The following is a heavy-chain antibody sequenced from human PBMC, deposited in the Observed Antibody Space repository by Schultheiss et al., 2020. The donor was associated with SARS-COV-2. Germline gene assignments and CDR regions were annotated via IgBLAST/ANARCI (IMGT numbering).Heavy chain of an antibody. CDR2: INPNSGGT. D-gene: IGHD2-15*01. V-gene: IGHV1-2*06. CDR3: ARCEIPLAAPDDP. CDR1: GGTFSSYA. J-gene: IGHJ5*02. Sequence: ASVKVSCKASGGTFSSYAISWVRQAPGQGLEWMGRINPNSGGTNYAQKFQGRVTMTRDTSISTAYMELSRLRSDDTAVYYCARCEIPLAAPDDPWGQGTLVTVSS.